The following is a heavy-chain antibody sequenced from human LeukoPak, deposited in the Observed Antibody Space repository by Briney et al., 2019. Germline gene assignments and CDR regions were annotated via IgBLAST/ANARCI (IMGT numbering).Heavy chain of an antibody. CDR3: ARDASSSWYYFDS. V-gene: IGHV4-59*12. CDR1: GGSISSYY. Sequence: SETLSLTCTVSGGSISSYYWSWIRQPPGKGLEWIGYIYYSGSTNYNPSLKSRVTISVDTSKNQFSLKLSSVTAADTAVYYCARDASSSWYYFDSWGQGTLVTVSS. J-gene: IGHJ4*02. D-gene: IGHD6-13*01. CDR2: IYYSGST.